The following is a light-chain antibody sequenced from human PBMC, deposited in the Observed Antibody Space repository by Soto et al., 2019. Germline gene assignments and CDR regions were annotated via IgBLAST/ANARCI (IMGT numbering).Light chain of an antibody. CDR1: SSNIGSNN. V-gene: IGLV1-44*01. Sequence: QSVVTQPPSASGTPGQRVTISCSGSSSNIGSNNVNWYQHLPGTAPKLLIYSNDQRPSRVPDRFSGSKSGTSASLAISGLHSEDEADYYCAAWDDSLNGYVFGTGTKVTVL. J-gene: IGLJ1*01. CDR3: AAWDDSLNGYV. CDR2: SND.